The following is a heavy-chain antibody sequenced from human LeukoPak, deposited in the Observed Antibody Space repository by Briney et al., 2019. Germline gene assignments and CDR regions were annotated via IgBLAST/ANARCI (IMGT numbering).Heavy chain of an antibody. Sequence: GGSLRLSCAASGFTFSSHWMTWVRQAPGKGLEWVANIKSDGSERYYADSVKGRFTISRDNAKNSLSLQMNSLRVEDTAQYYCAREERLGELSKFDYWGQGTLVTVSS. J-gene: IGHJ4*02. CDR2: IKSDGSER. V-gene: IGHV3-7*01. CDR1: GFTFSSHW. CDR3: AREERLGELSKFDY. D-gene: IGHD3-10*01.